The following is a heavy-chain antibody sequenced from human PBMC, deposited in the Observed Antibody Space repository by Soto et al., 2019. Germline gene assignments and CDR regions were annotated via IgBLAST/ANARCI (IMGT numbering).Heavy chain of an antibody. CDR1: GYTLTELS. Sequence: GASVKVSCKVSGYTLTELSMHWVRQAPGKGLEWMGGFDPEDGETIYAQKFQGRVTMTEDTSTDTAYMELSSLRSEDTAVYYCATDHGDYYGMDVWGQGTTVTVSS. V-gene: IGHV1-24*01. J-gene: IGHJ6*02. D-gene: IGHD2-8*01. CDR3: ATDHGDYYGMDV. CDR2: FDPEDGET.